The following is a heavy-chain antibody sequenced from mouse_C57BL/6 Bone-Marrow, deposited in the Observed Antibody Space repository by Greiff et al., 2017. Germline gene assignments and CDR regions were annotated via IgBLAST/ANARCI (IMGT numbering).Heavy chain of an antibody. CDR1: GYTFTSYW. Sequence: VQLQQSGAELVKPGASVKMSCKASGYTFTSYWITWVKQRPGQGLEWIGDIYPGSGSTNYNEKFKSKATLTVDTSSSTAYMQLSGVTSEDSAVYYWARVGSDYWGQGTTLTVSS. J-gene: IGHJ2*01. CDR2: IYPGSGST. CDR3: ARVGSDY. V-gene: IGHV1-55*01. D-gene: IGHD1-1*02.